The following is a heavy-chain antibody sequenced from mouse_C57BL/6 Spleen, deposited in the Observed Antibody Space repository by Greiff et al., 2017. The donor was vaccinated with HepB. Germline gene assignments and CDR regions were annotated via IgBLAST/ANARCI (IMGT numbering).Heavy chain of an antibody. CDR2: IYPGDGDT. CDR3: ARDYGSSSPFAY. Sequence: VQLQQSGPELVKPGASVKISCKASGYAFSSSWMNWVKQRPGKGLEWIGRIYPGDGDTNYNGKFKGKATLTADKSSSTAYMQLSSLTSEDSAVYFCARDYGSSSPFAYWGQGTLVTVSA. J-gene: IGHJ3*01. V-gene: IGHV1-82*01. CDR1: GYAFSSSW. D-gene: IGHD1-1*01.